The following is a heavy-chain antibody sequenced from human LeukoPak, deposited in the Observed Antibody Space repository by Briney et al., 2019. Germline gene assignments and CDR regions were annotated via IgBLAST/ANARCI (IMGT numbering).Heavy chain of an antibody. Sequence: PSETLSLTCTVSGGSISSSSYYWGWIRQPPGKGLEWVGSIYYSGSTYYNPSLKSRVTISVDTSKNQFSLKLSSVTAADTAVYYCARDKVDTAMAYDYWGQGTLVTVSS. J-gene: IGHJ4*02. CDR2: IYYSGST. D-gene: IGHD5-18*01. V-gene: IGHV4-39*02. CDR1: GGSISSSSYY. CDR3: ARDKVDTAMAYDY.